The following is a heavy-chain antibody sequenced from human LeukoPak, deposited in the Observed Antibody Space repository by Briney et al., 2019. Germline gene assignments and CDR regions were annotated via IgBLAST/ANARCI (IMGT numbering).Heavy chain of an antibody. CDR1: GFTFSSYW. J-gene: IGHJ4*02. Sequence: GGSLRLSCAASGFTFSSYWMSWVRQAPGKGLEWVANIKQDGSEKYYADSVKGRFTISRDNAKNSLYLQMNSLRAEDTAVYYYAREGYCSSTSCSDFDYWGQGTLVTVSS. D-gene: IGHD2-2*01. V-gene: IGHV3-7*01. CDR3: AREGYCSSTSCSDFDY. CDR2: IKQDGSEK.